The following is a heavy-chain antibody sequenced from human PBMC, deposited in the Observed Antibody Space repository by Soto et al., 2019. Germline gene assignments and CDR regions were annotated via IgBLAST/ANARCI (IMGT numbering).Heavy chain of an antibody. CDR2: LSATNGDT. J-gene: IGHJ6*02. Sequence: ASVKVSCKTSGNTFSYYGLNWVRQAPGQGLEWMGRLSATNGDTNYAQNFQGRVTMTTDTSTSTAYMELSGLTFDDTAVYYCARYIYSVTAKHFFYYYAMDVWGQGTTVTVSS. CDR1: GNTFSYYG. CDR3: ARYIYSVTAKHFFYYYAMDV. D-gene: IGHD1-26*01. V-gene: IGHV1-18*04.